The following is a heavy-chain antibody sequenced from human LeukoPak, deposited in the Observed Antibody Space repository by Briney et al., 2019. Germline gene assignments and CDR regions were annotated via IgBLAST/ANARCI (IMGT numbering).Heavy chain of an antibody. D-gene: IGHD1-1*01. J-gene: IGHJ4*02. CDR1: GASISSYY. Sequence: SETLSLTCTVSGASISSYYWSWIRQPPGQGLEWIGYVHYSGIIDYNPSLQSRVTISLDTSKSQFSLKLSSVTAADTAVYYCASQLGGTTFHWGQGTLVTVSS. CDR3: ASQLGGTTFH. CDR2: VHYSGII. V-gene: IGHV4-59*03.